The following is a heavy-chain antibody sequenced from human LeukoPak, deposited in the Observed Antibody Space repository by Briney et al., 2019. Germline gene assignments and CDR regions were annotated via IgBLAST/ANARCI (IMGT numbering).Heavy chain of an antibody. V-gene: IGHV3-9*01. Sequence: GGSLRLSCAASGFTFDDYAMHWVRQAPGNGLEWVSGISWNSGSIGYADSVKGRFTISRDNAKNSLYLQMNSLRAEDTALYYCAKDTGYSYGPNIDYWGQGTLVTVSS. D-gene: IGHD5-18*01. CDR2: ISWNSGSI. J-gene: IGHJ4*02. CDR3: AKDTGYSYGPNIDY. CDR1: GFTFDDYA.